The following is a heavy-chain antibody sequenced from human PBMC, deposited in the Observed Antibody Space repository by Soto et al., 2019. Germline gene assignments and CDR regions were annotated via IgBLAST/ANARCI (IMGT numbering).Heavy chain of an antibody. V-gene: IGHV5-51*01. CDR1: GYSFTSYW. D-gene: IGHD2-2*02. CDR3: ARLVVVPAAIMSPYYYSMDF. CDR2: IYPGDSDT. J-gene: IGHJ6*03. Sequence: PGESLKISCKGSGYSFTSYWIGWVRQMPGKGLEWMGIIYPGDSDTRYSPSFQGQVTISADKSISTAYLQWSSLKASDTAMYYCARLVVVPAAIMSPYYYSMDFWGKGTTVTVSS.